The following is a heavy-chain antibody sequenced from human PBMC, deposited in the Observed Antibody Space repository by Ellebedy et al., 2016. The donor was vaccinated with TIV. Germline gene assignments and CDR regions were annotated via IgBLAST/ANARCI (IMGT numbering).Heavy chain of an antibody. J-gene: IGHJ6*02. V-gene: IGHV1-69*06. Sequence: SVKVSXKASRYTFTGYYMHWVRQAPGQGLEWMGGIIPIFGTANYAQKFQGRVTITADKSTSTAYMELSSLRSEDTAVYYCARRYGSGSYYYYYGMDVWGQGTTVTVSS. CDR3: ARRYGSGSYYYYYGMDV. CDR1: RYTFTGYY. CDR2: IIPIFGTA. D-gene: IGHD3-10*01.